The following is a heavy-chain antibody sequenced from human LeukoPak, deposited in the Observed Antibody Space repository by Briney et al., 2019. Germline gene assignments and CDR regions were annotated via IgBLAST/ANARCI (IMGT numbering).Heavy chain of an antibody. J-gene: IGHJ6*03. CDR1: GFTFSSYG. Sequence: GGSLRLSCAASGFTFSSYGMHWVRQPPGKGLEWVSNIGTSSTTIYYADSVKSRFTISRDNAKNSLYLQMNSLRADDTAVYYCARFAAGGSYYYYMDVWGKGTTVTVSS. V-gene: IGHV3-48*01. CDR2: IGTSSTTI. CDR3: ARFAAGGSYYYYMDV. D-gene: IGHD6-25*01.